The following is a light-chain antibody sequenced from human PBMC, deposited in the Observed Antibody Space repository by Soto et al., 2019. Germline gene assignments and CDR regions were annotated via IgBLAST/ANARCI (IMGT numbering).Light chain of an antibody. CDR1: SSDVGTYNL. V-gene: IGLV2-23*01. CDR2: EGS. J-gene: IGLJ1*01. CDR3: CSYAGNSTYV. Sequence: QSALTQPASVSGSPGQSITISCTGTSSDVGTYNLVSWYQQHPGKAPKLMIFEGSKRPSGVSNRFSGSKSDNTASLTISGLQAEDEADYYCCSYAGNSTYVFGTWTKVTVL.